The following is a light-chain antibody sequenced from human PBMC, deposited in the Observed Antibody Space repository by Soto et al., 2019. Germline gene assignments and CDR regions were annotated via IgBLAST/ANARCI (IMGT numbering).Light chain of an antibody. CDR1: SSDVGGYNY. CDR3: SSYTSTNHVV. CDR2: EVT. Sequence: QSALTQHASVSGSPGQSITISCTGTSSDVGGYNYVSWYQQHPGKAPKLVIYEVTKRPSGVSNRFSGSKSGNTASLTISGLQAEDETDYYCSSYTSTNHVVFGGGTKLTVL. V-gene: IGLV2-14*01. J-gene: IGLJ2*01.